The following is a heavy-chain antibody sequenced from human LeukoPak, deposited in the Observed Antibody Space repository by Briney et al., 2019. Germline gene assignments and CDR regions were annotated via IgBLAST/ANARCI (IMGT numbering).Heavy chain of an antibody. J-gene: IGHJ6*04. D-gene: IGHD4-17*01. CDR3: ARSVTPGTRNALVA. CDR1: GFTFSSYW. CDR2: TNSDESST. V-gene: IGHV3-74*01. Sequence: GGSLRLSCAASGFTFSSYWMHWVRRAPGKGLVWVSRTNSDESSTSYADSVKGRFTISRDNAKNTLYLQMNSLRAEDTAVYYCARSVTPGTRNALVAWGTGTTVTVSS.